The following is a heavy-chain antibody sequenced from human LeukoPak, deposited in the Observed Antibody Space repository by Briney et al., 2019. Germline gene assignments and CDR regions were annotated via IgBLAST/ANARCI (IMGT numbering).Heavy chain of an antibody. V-gene: IGHV3-53*01. CDR1: GFTVSGNY. J-gene: IGHJ4*02. CDR3: ARDLGYYGSGSYYFGY. CDR2: IYSGGST. Sequence: GGSLRLSCAASGFTVSGNYMSWVRQAPGKGLEWVSVIYSGGSTYYADSVKGRFTISRDNSKNTLYLQMNSLRAEDTAVYYRARDLGYYGSGSYYFGYWGQGTLVTVSS. D-gene: IGHD3-10*01.